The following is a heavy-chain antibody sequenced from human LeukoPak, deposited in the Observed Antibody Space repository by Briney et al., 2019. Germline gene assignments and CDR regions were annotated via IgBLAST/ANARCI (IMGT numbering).Heavy chain of an antibody. Sequence: AGGSLRLSCAASGFTFSKYWMLWVRQAPGKGLESVSRINTDGTATTDADYVKGRFTVSRDNTDNTMYLKMSSVSDEDTAVYYCAAKQWLAKTPDSWGQGTPVTVSS. CDR2: INTDGTAT. CDR3: AAKQWLAKTPDS. V-gene: IGHV3-74*01. D-gene: IGHD6-19*01. CDR1: GFTFSKYW. J-gene: IGHJ4*02.